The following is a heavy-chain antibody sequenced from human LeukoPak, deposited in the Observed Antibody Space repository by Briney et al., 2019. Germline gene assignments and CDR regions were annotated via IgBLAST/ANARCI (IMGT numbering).Heavy chain of an antibody. CDR3: AKDRGYSHGFDY. CDR2: ISYDGRNK. Sequence: GGSLRLSCAASGFTFSSYGMHWVRQAPGKGLEWVAGISYDGRNKEYVDSVKGRFTISRDNSKNTLYLQMNSLRAEDTAVYNCAKDRGYSHGFDYWGQGTLVTASS. J-gene: IGHJ4*02. V-gene: IGHV3-30*18. CDR1: GFTFSSYG. D-gene: IGHD5-18*01.